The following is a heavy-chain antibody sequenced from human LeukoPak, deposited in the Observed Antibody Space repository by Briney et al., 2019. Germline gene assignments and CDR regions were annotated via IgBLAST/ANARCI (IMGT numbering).Heavy chain of an antibody. D-gene: IGHD2-15*01. V-gene: IGHV3-30*04. CDR3: ANSGLNRFEY. CDR2: ISYDGSNK. J-gene: IGHJ4*02. Sequence: TGGSLRLSCAASGFTFSSNAMHWVRQAPGKGLEWVAIISYDGSNKYYADSVKGRFTISRDKSKNTLYLQVNSLRADDTAVYYCANSGLNRFEYWGQGALVTVSS. CDR1: GFTFSSNA.